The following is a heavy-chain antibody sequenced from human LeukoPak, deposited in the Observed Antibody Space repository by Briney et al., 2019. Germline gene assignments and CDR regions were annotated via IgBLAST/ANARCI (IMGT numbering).Heavy chain of an antibody. J-gene: IGHJ4*02. CDR1: GFNFRSYE. Sequence: GGSLRLSCAASGFNFRSYEMNWVRQAPGKGLEWGSFISSSGSTIYYADSVKGRFTISRDNAKNSLDLRMNSLRAEDTAVYYCARADPYSSSGFDYWGQGTLVTVSS. D-gene: IGHD6-13*01. CDR3: ARADPYSSSGFDY. CDR2: ISSSGSTI. V-gene: IGHV3-48*03.